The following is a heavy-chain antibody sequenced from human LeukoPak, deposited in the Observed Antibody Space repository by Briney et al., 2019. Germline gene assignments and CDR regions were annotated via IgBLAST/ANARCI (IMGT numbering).Heavy chain of an antibody. D-gene: IGHD6-19*01. Sequence: GGSLRLSCAPSGFTFNRYWMHWVSQAPGKRLVWVSRIITDGSSTNYADSVKGRFTISRDNAKNTLYLQMNSLRAEDTAVYYCAREDVDITVATSGAFDIWGQGTMVTVSS. V-gene: IGHV3-74*01. CDR1: GFTFNRYW. J-gene: IGHJ3*02. CDR3: AREDVDITVATSGAFDI. CDR2: IITDGSST.